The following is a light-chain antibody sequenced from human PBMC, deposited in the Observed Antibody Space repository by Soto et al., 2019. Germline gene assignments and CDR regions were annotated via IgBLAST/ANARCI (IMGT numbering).Light chain of an antibody. CDR1: SSDVGGYNY. CDR3: ISSTHVSTYV. V-gene: IGLV2-14*01. CDR2: DVR. J-gene: IGLJ1*01. Sequence: QSVLTQPASVSGSPGQSITISCTGTSSDVGGYNYVSWYQQHPGKAPKLMIYDVRNRPSGVSNRFSGSKSVNTASLTISGLKAEADADYYCISSTHVSTYVFGTG.